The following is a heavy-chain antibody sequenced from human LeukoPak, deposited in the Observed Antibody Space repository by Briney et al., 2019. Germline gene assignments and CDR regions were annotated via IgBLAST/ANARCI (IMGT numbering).Heavy chain of an antibody. V-gene: IGHV1-2*02. D-gene: IGHD6-13*01. CDR3: ARDRSSWYHYFGY. CDR1: GYTFTGYY. Sequence: ASVKVSCKASGYTFTGYYMHWVRQAPGQGLEWMGWINPNSGGTNYAQKFQGRVTMTRDTSISTAYMELSRLRSDDTAVYYCARDRSSWYHYFGYWGQGTLVTVSS. CDR2: INPNSGGT. J-gene: IGHJ4*02.